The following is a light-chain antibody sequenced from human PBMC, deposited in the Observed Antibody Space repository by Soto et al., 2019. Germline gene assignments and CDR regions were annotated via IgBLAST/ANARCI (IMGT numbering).Light chain of an antibody. CDR3: QQFHDWPRT. Sequence: EIVMTQSPATLSVSPGETATLSCRASQSVRSALAWYQQKPGQAPRLLIYATSNRASGVPGRFSGGGSETEFTLTISSLQSEDFAVYYCQQFHDWPRTFGQGTKVDI. CDR1: QSVRSA. CDR2: ATS. V-gene: IGKV3-15*01. J-gene: IGKJ1*01.